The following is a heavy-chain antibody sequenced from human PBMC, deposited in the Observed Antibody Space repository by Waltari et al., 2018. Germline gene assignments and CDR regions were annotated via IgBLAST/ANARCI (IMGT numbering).Heavy chain of an antibody. J-gene: IGHJ4*02. Sequence: EVQLVESGGGLVKPGGSLRLSCAASGFTFSSYTMNWVRQAPGKGLEWVSVIYRGGSKYDADTVKGRLTSSRDNSKNTLYLQMNSLRADDTAVYYCARLYDSSGYSDFDYGGQGTLVTVSS. D-gene: IGHD3-22*01. CDR2: IYRGGSK. CDR3: ARLYDSSGYSDFDY. CDR1: GFTFSSYT. V-gene: IGHV3-66*01.